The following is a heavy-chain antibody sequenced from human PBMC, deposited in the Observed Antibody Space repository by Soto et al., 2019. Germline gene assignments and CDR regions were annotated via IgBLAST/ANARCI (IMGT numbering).Heavy chain of an antibody. J-gene: IGHJ4*02. CDR1: GYTFSDYD. CDR3: ARALRNELLSDF. CDR2: MNPDSAKT. V-gene: IGHV1-8*01. D-gene: IGHD3-10*01. Sequence: ASVKVSCKTSGYTFSDYDIAWVRQAFGQGLEWMEWMNPDSAKTGYAQKYQGRVTMTRDTSIDTANMELNSQTTEDTAIYYCARALRNELLSDFWGQGTQVTVSS.